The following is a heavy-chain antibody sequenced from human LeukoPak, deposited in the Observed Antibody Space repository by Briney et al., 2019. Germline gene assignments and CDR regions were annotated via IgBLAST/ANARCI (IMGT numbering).Heavy chain of an antibody. CDR3: ARDKAGSSWYRPHYYYGMDV. Sequence: SETLSLTCAVYGGFFSGYYWSWIRQPPGKGLEWIGEINHSGSTNYNPSLKSRVTISVDTSKNQFSLKLSSVTAADTAVYYCARDKAGSSWYRPHYYYGMDVWGQGTTVTVSS. CDR1: GGFFSGYY. J-gene: IGHJ6*02. CDR2: INHSGST. D-gene: IGHD6-13*01. V-gene: IGHV4-34*01.